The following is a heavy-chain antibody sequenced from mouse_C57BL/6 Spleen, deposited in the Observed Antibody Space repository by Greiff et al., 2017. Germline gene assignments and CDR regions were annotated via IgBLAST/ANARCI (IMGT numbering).Heavy chain of an antibody. V-gene: IGHV1-22*01. CDR3: ARGIYYYGSSPMDYFDY. Sequence: VQLQQSGPELVKPGASVKMSCKASGYTFTDYNMHWVKQSHGKSLEWIGYINPNNGGTSYNQKFKGKATLTVNKSSSTAYMELRSLTSEDSAVYYCARGIYYYGSSPMDYFDYWGQGTTLTVSS. CDR1: GYTFTDYN. CDR2: INPNNGGT. D-gene: IGHD1-1*01. J-gene: IGHJ2*01.